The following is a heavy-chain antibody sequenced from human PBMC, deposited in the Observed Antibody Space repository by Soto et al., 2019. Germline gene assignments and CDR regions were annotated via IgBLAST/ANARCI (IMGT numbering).Heavy chain of an antibody. Sequence: EVQLVESGGGLVQPGGSLRLSCAASGFTVSTNYMRWVRQAPGKGLEWVSVTYSDGTKNFADSVKGRFTISRHNSQNTLYLQMNSLRAEDTAVYYCARFDPMYALDYWGQGTLVTVSS. CDR2: TYSDGTK. J-gene: IGHJ4*02. CDR1: GFTVSTNY. V-gene: IGHV3-53*04. D-gene: IGHD2-8*01. CDR3: ARFDPMYALDY.